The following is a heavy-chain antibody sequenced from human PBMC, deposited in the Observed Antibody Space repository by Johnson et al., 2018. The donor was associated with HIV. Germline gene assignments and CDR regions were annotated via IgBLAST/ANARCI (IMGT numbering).Heavy chain of an antibody. CDR3: ARDAGENAFDI. Sequence: VQLMESGGGVVQPGRSLRLSCAASGFTFNDYGMSWVRQAPGKGLAWVSGITWNGGRTGYDDSVKGRFTISRDNAKNSLYLQMNSLRAEDTALYYCARDAGENAFDIWGQGTMVTVSS. CDR2: ITWNGGRT. D-gene: IGHD7-27*01. J-gene: IGHJ3*02. CDR1: GFTFNDYG. V-gene: IGHV3-20*04.